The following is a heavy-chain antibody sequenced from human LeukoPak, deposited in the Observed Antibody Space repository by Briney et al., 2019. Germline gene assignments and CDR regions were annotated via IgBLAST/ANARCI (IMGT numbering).Heavy chain of an antibody. CDR3: ARDSGTTGEVKFDP. J-gene: IGHJ5*02. CDR2: ISSSGSTI. CDR1: GFTFSDYY. D-gene: IGHD1-7*01. Sequence: GGSLRLSCAASGFTFSDYYMSWIRQAPGKGLEWVSYISSSGSTIYYADSVKGRSTISRDNAKNSLYLQMNSLRAEDTAVYYCARDSGTTGEVKFDPWGQGTLVTVSS. V-gene: IGHV3-11*04.